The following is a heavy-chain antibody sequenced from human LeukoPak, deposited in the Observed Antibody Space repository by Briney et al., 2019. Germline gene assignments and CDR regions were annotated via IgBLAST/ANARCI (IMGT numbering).Heavy chain of an antibody. V-gene: IGHV3-30*04. Sequence: GGSLRLSCAASGFSFSSYVMHWVRQAPGKGLEWVAVIAYDGRNIYYADSVKGRFTISRDNSKNTLNLQMNSLRVEDTAVYYCARDRDVVTRAAIQAYWGQGTLVTVSS. CDR3: ARDRDVVTRAAIQAY. J-gene: IGHJ4*02. D-gene: IGHD2-2*02. CDR1: GFSFSSYV. CDR2: IAYDGRNI.